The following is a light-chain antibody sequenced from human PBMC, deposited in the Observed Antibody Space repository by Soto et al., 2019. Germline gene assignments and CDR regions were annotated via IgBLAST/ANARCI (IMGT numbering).Light chain of an antibody. J-gene: IGKJ2*01. CDR1: KTVSNNY. V-gene: IGKV3-20*01. CDR2: GSS. Sequence: EVVLTQSPGTLSLSPGERATLSCRASKTVSNNYLAWYQLKPGQAPRLLIFGSSDRAAGIPDRFSGSGSGTDFTLTISRLEPEDVAVYYCQQYGSSPPYTFGQGTKLEIK. CDR3: QQYGSSPPYT.